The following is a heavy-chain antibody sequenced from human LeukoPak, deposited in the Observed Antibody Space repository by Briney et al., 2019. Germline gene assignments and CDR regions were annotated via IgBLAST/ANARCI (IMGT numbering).Heavy chain of an antibody. CDR3: VAGNPFSY. V-gene: IGHV3-30*04. CDR1: GFTFSTYA. J-gene: IGHJ4*02. CDR2: ISYDGSNK. Sequence: PGRSLRLSCAASGFTFSTYAMHWVRQAPGKGLERVAVISYDGSNKYYADSVKGRFTISRDNSKNTLYLQMDSLRAEDTAVYYCVAGNPFSYWGQGTLVTVSS. D-gene: IGHD6-19*01.